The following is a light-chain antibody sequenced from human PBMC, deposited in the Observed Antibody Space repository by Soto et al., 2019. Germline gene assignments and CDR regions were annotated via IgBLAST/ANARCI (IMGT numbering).Light chain of an antibody. J-gene: IGKJ4*01. CDR2: GAS. V-gene: IGKV3-20*01. CDR1: QTVSSNY. CDR3: QQYGSSPLT. Sequence: EIVLTQSPGTLSLSPGERVTLSCRASQTVSSNYLAWYQQKPGQAPRLLNYGASSRATGIPDRFSGSGSGTVFTLTISRLETEDFAVYYCQQYGSSPLTFGGGAKVEIK.